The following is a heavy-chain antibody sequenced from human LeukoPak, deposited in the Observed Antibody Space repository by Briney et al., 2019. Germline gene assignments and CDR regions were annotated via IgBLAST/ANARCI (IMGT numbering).Heavy chain of an antibody. J-gene: IGHJ4*02. V-gene: IGHV1-24*01. CDR1: GYTLTELS. CDR2: FDPEDGET. CDR3: ATTEVVPAAIGIPIDY. D-gene: IGHD2-2*01. Sequence: ASVKVSCKVSGYTLTELSMHWVRQAPGKGLEWMGGFDPEDGETIYAQKFQGRVTMTEDTSTDTAYMELSSLRSEDTAVYYCATTEVVPAAIGIPIDYWGQGTLVTVST.